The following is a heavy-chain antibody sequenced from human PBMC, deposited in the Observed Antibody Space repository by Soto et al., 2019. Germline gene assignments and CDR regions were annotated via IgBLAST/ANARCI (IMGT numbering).Heavy chain of an antibody. Sequence: SETLSLTCTVSGGSISSGGYYWSWIRQHPGKGLEWIGYIYYSGSTYYNPSLKSRVTISVDTSKNQFSLKLSSVTAADTAVYYCARVKRSTYYGSGSYYNPAPYYFDYWGQGTLVTVSS. V-gene: IGHV4-31*03. J-gene: IGHJ4*02. CDR1: GGSISSGGYY. D-gene: IGHD3-10*01. CDR2: IYYSGST. CDR3: ARVKRSTYYGSGSYYNPAPYYFDY.